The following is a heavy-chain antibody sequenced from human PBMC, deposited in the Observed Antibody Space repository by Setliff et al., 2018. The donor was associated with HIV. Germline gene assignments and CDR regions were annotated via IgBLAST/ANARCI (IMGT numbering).Heavy chain of an antibody. V-gene: IGHV3-7*01. CDR1: GVSFSNYW. CDR2: INQDGSEK. Sequence: GGSLRLSCAASGVSFSNYWMNWVRQVPGKGLEWVANINQDGSEKKYVDSVKARFTIARDNAKNSLYLQMNSMRAEATSVYYCARLVELHYYYYYMDVWGKGTTVTVSS. D-gene: IGHD1-26*01. CDR3: ARLVELHYYYYYMDV. J-gene: IGHJ6*03.